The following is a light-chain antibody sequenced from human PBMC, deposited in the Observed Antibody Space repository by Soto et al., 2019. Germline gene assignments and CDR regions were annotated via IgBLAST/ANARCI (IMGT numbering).Light chain of an antibody. Sequence: QSVLTQPPSVSGAPGQRVTISCTGSSSNIGAGYDVHWYQQFPGTAPKLLIHGNSNRPSGVPDRFSGSKSGTSASLVITGLQAEDEADYYCQSYDRSLSGSGVFGGGTKLTVL. V-gene: IGLV1-40*01. CDR1: SSNIGAGYD. J-gene: IGLJ3*02. CDR2: GNS. CDR3: QSYDRSLSGSGV.